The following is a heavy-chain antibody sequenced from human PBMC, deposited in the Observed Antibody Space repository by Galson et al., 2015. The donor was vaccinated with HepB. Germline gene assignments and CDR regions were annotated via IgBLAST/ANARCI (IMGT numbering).Heavy chain of an antibody. V-gene: IGHV3-64*01. J-gene: IGHJ4*02. CDR3: ARGSSSWLKAYFDY. Sequence: SLRLSCAASGFTFSSYAMHWVRQAPGKGLEYVSAISSNGGSTYYANSVKGRFTISRDNSKNTLYLQMGSLRAEDMAVYYCARGSSSWLKAYFDYWGQGTLVTVSS. CDR2: ISSNGGST. D-gene: IGHD6-13*01. CDR1: GFTFSSYA.